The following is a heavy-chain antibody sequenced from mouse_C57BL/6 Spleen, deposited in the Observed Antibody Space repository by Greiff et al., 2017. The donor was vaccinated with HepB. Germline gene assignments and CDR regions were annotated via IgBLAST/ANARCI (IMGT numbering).Heavy chain of an antibody. CDR3: ARGLGQGYFDV. CDR2: ISYDGSN. J-gene: IGHJ1*03. V-gene: IGHV3-6*01. CDR1: GYSITSGYY. D-gene: IGHD3-3*01. Sequence: LQESGPGLVKPSQSLSLTCSVTGYSITSGYYWNWIRQFPGNKLEWMGYISYDGSNNYNPSLKNRISITRDTSKNQFFLKLNSVTTEDTATYYCARGLGQGYFDVWGTGTTVTVSS.